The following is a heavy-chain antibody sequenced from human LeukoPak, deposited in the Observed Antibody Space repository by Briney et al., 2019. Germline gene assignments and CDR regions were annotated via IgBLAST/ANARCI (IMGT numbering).Heavy chain of an antibody. V-gene: IGHV1-18*01. D-gene: IGHD2-2*01. J-gene: IGHJ4*02. Sequence: ASVKVSCKASGYTFTSYGISWVRQAPGQGLEWMGWISAYNGNTNYAQKLQGRVTMTTDTSTSTAYMELRSLRSDDTAVYYCASRRVNCSSTSCYLYYFDYWGQGTLVTVSS. CDR1: GYTFTSYG. CDR2: ISAYNGNT. CDR3: ASRRVNCSSTSCYLYYFDY.